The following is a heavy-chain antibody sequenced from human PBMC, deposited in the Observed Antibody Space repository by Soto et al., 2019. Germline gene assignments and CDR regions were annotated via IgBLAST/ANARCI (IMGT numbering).Heavy chain of an antibody. D-gene: IGHD3-22*01. CDR3: ARGSYYYANSGYYDY. CDR2: IYYSGST. CDR1: GGSISSSSYY. V-gene: IGHV4-39*07. Sequence: SETLSLTCTVSGGSISSSSYYWGWIRQPPGKGLEWIGTIYYSGSTYYNPSLKSRVTISVDTSKNQFSLTLSSVTAADTAVYYFARGSYYYANSGYYDYWDQGTLVTVSS. J-gene: IGHJ4*02.